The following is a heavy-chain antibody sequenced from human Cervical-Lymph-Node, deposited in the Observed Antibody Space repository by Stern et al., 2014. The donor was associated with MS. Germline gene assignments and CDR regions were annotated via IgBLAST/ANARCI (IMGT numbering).Heavy chain of an antibody. J-gene: IGHJ3*02. CDR1: GGSIIENY. Sequence: VQLVESGPGLVKPAETLSLTCRVSGGSIIENYWSWIRQPPGKGLEWLGQVYYRGSAKYNPSLTSRVTLSLDMYNHQLSLSLTSVTAADTAVYFCARQRSTWDDAFDIWSQGTMVTVSS. V-gene: IGHV4-59*01. D-gene: IGHD6-13*01. CDR3: ARQRSTWDDAFDI. CDR2: VYYRGSA.